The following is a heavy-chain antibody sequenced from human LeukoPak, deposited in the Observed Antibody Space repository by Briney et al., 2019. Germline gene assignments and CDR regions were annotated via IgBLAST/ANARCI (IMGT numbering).Heavy chain of an antibody. J-gene: IGHJ6*04. D-gene: IGHD2-2*01. CDR3: ANLGRVVPADPGGYYYGMDV. CDR2: IYHSGST. Sequence: SETLSLTCAVSGGSISSGGYSWSWIRQPPGKGLEWIGYIYHSGSTYYNPSLESRVTISVDRSKNQFSPKLSSVTAADTAVYYCANLGRVVPADPGGYYYGMDVWGKGTTVTVSS. V-gene: IGHV4-30-2*01. CDR1: GGSISSGGYS.